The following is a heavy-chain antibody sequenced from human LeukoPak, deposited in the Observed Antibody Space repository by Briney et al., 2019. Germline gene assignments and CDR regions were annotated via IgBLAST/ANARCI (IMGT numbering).Heavy chain of an antibody. CDR1: GYTFTSYD. CDR2: MNPNSGNT. V-gene: IGHV1-8*03. CDR3: ARRRSIAAAGKYWFDP. Sequence: ASVKVSCKASGYTFTSYDINWVRQATGQGLEWMGWMNPNSGNTGYAQKFQGRVTITRNTSISTAYMELSSLRSEDTAVCYCARRRSIAAAGKYWFDPWGQGTLVTVSS. D-gene: IGHD6-13*01. J-gene: IGHJ5*02.